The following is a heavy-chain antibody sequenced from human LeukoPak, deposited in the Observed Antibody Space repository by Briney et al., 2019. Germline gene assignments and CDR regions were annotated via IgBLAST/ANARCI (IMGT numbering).Heavy chain of an antibody. Sequence: GGSLRLSCAASGFTVSTDHMSWVRQAPGKGLEWVSVLYSSGTTSHADSVKGRFTISRDNSENTVYLQMNSLRAEDTAVYYCARVWELSFDYWGQGTLVTVSS. V-gene: IGHV3-53*01. CDR1: GFTVSTDH. D-gene: IGHD1-26*01. CDR2: LYSSGTT. CDR3: ARVWELSFDY. J-gene: IGHJ4*02.